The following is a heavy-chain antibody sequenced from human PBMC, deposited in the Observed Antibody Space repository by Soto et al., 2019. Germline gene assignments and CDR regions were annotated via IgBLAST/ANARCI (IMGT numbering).Heavy chain of an antibody. J-gene: IGHJ5*02. CDR3: ARGVVTMVRGVPVVWFDP. V-gene: IGHV1-18*01. Sequence: GASVKVSCKASGYTFTSYGISWVRQAPGQGLEWMGWISAYNGNTNYAQKLQGRVTMTTDTSTSTAYMELRSLRSDDTAVYYCARGVVTMVRGVPVVWFDPWGQGTLVTVSS. CDR1: GYTFTSYG. CDR2: ISAYNGNT. D-gene: IGHD3-10*01.